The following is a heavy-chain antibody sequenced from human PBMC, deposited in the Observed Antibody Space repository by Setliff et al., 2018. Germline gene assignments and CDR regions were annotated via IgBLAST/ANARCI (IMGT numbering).Heavy chain of an antibody. D-gene: IGHD3-10*01. V-gene: IGHV3-7*03. CDR3: ARGFRGVVGLYYYYFMDV. Sequence: GGSLRLSCAASGFTFSSYWMSWVRQAPGKGLEWVANIKQDGSEKYYVDSVKGRFTISRDNAKNSLYLEMSSLRADDTALYYCARGFRGVVGLYYYYFMDVWGKGTTVTVSS. CDR2: IKQDGSEK. CDR1: GFTFSSYW. J-gene: IGHJ6*03.